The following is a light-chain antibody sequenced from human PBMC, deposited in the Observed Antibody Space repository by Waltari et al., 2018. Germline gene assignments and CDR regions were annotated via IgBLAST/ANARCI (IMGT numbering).Light chain of an antibody. Sequence: QLVLTQSPSASASLGASVKLTCTLSSGHSSYAIAWHQQQPETGPRYLMKLNSDGSHSKGDGIPDRFSGSSSGAERYLTISSLQSEDEADYYSQTWGTAYVGVGGGTKLTVL. CDR3: QTWGTAYVG. V-gene: IGLV4-69*01. CDR1: SGHSSYA. J-gene: IGLJ2*01. CDR2: LNSDGSH.